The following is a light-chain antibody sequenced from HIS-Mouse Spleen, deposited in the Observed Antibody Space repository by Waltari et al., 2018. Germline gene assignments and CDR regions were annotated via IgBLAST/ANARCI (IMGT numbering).Light chain of an antibody. Sequence: QSALTQPASVSGSPGQSITLSCTGTSSDVGGYNYGSWYQQPPGKAPKIMISDVSNQPSGVSNRFSVSKSGNTASLTISGLQAEDEADYYCSSYTSSSTLRYVFGTGTKVTVL. V-gene: IGLV2-14*03. J-gene: IGLJ1*01. CDR2: DVS. CDR3: SSYTSSSTLRYV. CDR1: SSDVGGYNY.